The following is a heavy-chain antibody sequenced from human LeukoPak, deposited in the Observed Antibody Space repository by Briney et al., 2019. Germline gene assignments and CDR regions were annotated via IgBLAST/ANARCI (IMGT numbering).Heavy chain of an antibody. Sequence: PSETLSLTCTVSGGSISSYYWSWIRQPAGKGLEWIGRIYTSGSTNYNPSLKSRVTISVDTSKNQFSLKLSSVTAADTAVYYCARVPTDSGYPLGAFDIWGQGTMVTVSS. CDR1: GGSISSYY. D-gene: IGHD3-22*01. CDR2: IYTSGST. CDR3: ARVPTDSGYPLGAFDI. V-gene: IGHV4-4*07. J-gene: IGHJ3*02.